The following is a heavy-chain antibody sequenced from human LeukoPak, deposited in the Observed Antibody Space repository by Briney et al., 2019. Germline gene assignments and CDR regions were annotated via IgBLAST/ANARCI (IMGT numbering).Heavy chain of an antibody. CDR3: ARGYCSSTSCSSYYYYYMDV. J-gene: IGHJ6*03. D-gene: IGHD2-2*01. CDR2: INHSEST. CDR1: GGSFSGYY. Sequence: SETLSLTCAVYGGSFSGYYWSWIRQPPGKGLEWIGEINHSESTNYNPSLKSRVTISVGTSKNQFSLKLRSVTAADTAAYYCARGYCSSTSCSSYYYYYMDVWGKGTTVTVSS. V-gene: IGHV4-34*01.